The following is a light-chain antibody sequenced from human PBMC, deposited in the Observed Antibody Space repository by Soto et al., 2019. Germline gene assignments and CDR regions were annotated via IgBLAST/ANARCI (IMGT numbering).Light chain of an antibody. CDR2: EVT. CDR1: NTDIGTYNF. Sequence: QSALTQPPSASGSPGQSVTISCTGTNTDIGTYNFVSWYQQHPGKAPKLIIYEVTERPSGVPDRFAGSKSGTTASLTVSGLAAGDDADYYCSSYAGKNNLVFGGGTKLTVL. V-gene: IGLV2-8*01. J-gene: IGLJ3*02. CDR3: SSYAGKNNLV.